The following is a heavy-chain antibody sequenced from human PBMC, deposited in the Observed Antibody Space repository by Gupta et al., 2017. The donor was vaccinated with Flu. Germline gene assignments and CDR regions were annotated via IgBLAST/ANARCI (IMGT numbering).Heavy chain of an antibody. J-gene: IGHJ6*02. CDR1: GFTFSSYS. Sequence: EVQLVESGGGLVQPGGSLRLSCAASGFTFSSYSMHWVRQAPGTGLEWVSYISSSSSTIYYADSVKGRFTISRDNAKNSLYLQMNSLRAEDTAVYYCARGLSVVVDYYYYYGMDVWGQGTTVTVSS. V-gene: IGHV3-48*01. D-gene: IGHD2-15*01. CDR3: ARGLSVVVDYYYYYGMDV. CDR2: ISSSSSTI.